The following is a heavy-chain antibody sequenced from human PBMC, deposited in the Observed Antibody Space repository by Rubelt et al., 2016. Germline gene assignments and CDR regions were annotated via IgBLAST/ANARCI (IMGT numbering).Heavy chain of an antibody. CDR1: GYTFTGYY. CDR2: INPNSGGT. J-gene: IGHJ6*02. V-gene: IGHV1-2*06. CDR3: AREGDYYYGMDV. Sequence: QVQLVQSGAEVKKPGASVKVSCKASGYTFTGYYMHWVRQAPGQGLEWMGRINPNSGGTNYAQKCQGRVTMTRDTSISTAYMELSRLRSDETAVYYCAREGDYYYGMDVWGQGTTVTVSS. D-gene: IGHD3-16*01.